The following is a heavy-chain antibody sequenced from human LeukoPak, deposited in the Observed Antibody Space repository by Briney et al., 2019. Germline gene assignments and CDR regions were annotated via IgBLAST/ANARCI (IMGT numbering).Heavy chain of an antibody. CDR1: GYTFTDYY. CDR3: ARGAVRVVGYFDY. CDR2: INPNSGGT. J-gene: IGHJ4*02. V-gene: IGHV1-2*02. D-gene: IGHD1-26*01. Sequence: AAVKVSCKPSGYTFTDYYMHWVRQAPGQGLEWMGWINPNSGGTNYAQKFQGRVTMTRDTSISTAYMEMSRLTSDDTAVYYCARGAVRVVGYFDYWGQGTLVTVSS.